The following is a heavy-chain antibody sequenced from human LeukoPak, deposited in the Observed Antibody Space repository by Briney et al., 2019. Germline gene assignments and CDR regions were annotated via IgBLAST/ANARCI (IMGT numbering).Heavy chain of an antibody. CDR3: ARDLGFMVRGVIIPNWFDP. CDR1: GGSTSSYY. D-gene: IGHD3-10*01. Sequence: SETLSLTCTVSGGSTSSYYWSWIRQPAGKGLEWIGRIYTSGSTNYNPSLKSRVTMSVDTSKNQFSLKLSSVTAADTAVYYCARDLGFMVRGVIIPNWFDPWGQGTLVTVSS. V-gene: IGHV4-4*07. J-gene: IGHJ5*02. CDR2: IYTSGST.